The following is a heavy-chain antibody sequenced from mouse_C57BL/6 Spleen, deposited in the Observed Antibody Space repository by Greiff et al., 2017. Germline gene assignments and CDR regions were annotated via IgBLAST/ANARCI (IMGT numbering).Heavy chain of an antibody. CDR2: IDPSDSYT. D-gene: IGHD2-3*01. V-gene: IGHV1-59*01. J-gene: IGHJ2*01. CDR3: ARSPIYDGYYPTFFDY. Sequence: VQLQQPGAELVRPGTSVKLSCKASGYTFTSYWMHWVKQRPGQGLEWIGVIDPSDSYTNYNQKFKGKATLTVDTSSSTAYMQLSSLTSEDSAVYYCARSPIYDGYYPTFFDYWGQGTTLTVSS. CDR1: GYTFTSYW.